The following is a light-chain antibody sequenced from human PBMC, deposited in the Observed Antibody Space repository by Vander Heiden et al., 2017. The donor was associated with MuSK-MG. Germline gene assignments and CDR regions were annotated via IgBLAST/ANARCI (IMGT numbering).Light chain of an antibody. CDR3: ASYTTTSALYV. CDR1: SRNIGGYDY. Sequence: QSVLTQPASVSGSPGQSITISCPGTSRNIGGYDYVSWYQQSPGKAPKLIIYHVSNRPSGVSDRFSGSKSGNTASLTISGLHVDDEADYYCASYTTTSALYVFGSGTQVTVL. V-gene: IGLV2-14*01. CDR2: HVS. J-gene: IGLJ1*01.